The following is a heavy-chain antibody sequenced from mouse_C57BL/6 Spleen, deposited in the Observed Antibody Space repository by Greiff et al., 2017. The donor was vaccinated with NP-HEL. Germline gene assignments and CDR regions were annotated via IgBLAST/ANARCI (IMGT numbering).Heavy chain of an antibody. Sequence: VQLQQPGAELVMPGASVKMSGKASGYTFTSYWMHWVKPRPGQGLEWIGEIDPSDSYTKYNQKFKSNSTLTVDKSSSKAYMHLSSLTSEDSAVYYCARSDGSSSAWFAYWGHGPLVTVSA. CDR2: IDPSDSYT. V-gene: IGHV1-69*01. D-gene: IGHD1-1*01. CDR3: ARSDGSSSAWFAY. J-gene: IGHJ3*01. CDR1: GYTFTSYW.